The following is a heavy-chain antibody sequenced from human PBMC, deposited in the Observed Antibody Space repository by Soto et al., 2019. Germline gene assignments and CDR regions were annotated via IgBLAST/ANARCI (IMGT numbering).Heavy chain of an antibody. CDR1: GCTFSSYS. CDR2: ISSSSSYI. V-gene: IGHV3-21*01. Sequence: PGGSLRLSCAASGCTFSSYSMNWVRQATGKGLEWVSSISSSSSYIYYADSVKGRFTISRDNAKNSLYLQMNSLRAGDTAVYYCARAGQYCSGGSCYSRPSHYMDVWGKGTTVTVS. D-gene: IGHD2-15*01. J-gene: IGHJ6*03. CDR3: ARAGQYCSGGSCYSRPSHYMDV.